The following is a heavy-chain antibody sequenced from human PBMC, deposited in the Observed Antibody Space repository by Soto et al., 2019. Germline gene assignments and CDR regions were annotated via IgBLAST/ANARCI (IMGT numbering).Heavy chain of an antibody. CDR1: GFTFSSYA. J-gene: IGHJ3*02. Sequence: EVQLLESGGGLVQPGGSLRLSCAASGFTFSSYAMSWVRQAPGKGLEWVSAISGSGGSTYYADSVKGRFTISRDNSKNTLYLQMNSLRAEDTAVYYCAKRHYYDSSGYWPRAFDIWGQGTMVTVSS. CDR2: ISGSGGST. D-gene: IGHD3-22*01. CDR3: AKRHYYDSSGYWPRAFDI. V-gene: IGHV3-23*01.